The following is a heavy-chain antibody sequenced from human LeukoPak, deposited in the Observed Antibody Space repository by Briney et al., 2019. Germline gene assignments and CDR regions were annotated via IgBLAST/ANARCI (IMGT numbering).Heavy chain of an antibody. CDR2: ISGSGGNT. V-gene: IGHV3-23*01. J-gene: IGHJ4*02. CDR1: GFMFSNHG. CDR3: AKGAYYGD. D-gene: IGHD3-3*01. Sequence: PGGTLRLSCAASGFMFSNHGMNWVRQAPGKGLEWLSTISGSGGNTYYADSVKGRFTISRDNSKNTLYLQMNSLRVEDTATYYCAKGAYYGDWGQGTLVTVSS.